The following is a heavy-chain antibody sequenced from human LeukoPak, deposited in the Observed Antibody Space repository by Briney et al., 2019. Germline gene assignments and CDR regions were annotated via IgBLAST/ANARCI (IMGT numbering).Heavy chain of an antibody. CDR2: INHSGST. J-gene: IGHJ5*02. CDR1: GGSFSGYY. V-gene: IGHV4-34*01. CDR3: ARDGFDSSCSNWFDP. Sequence: PSETLSLTCAVYGGSFSGYYWRWIRQPPGKGLEWIGEINHSGSTNYNPSLMSRVTISVDTSKNQFSLKLSSVTAADTAVYYCARDGFDSSCSNWFDPWGQGTLVTVSS. D-gene: IGHD3-22*01.